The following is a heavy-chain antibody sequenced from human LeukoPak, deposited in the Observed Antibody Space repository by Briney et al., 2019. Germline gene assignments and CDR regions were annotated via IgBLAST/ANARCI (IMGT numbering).Heavy chain of an antibody. Sequence: SETLSLTCTVSGGSISSSSYSWGWIRQPPGKGLEWIGSINYSGSTYYNPSLKSRVTISVDTSKNQFSLKLSSVTAADTAVYYCARHIPIVGAPPFFDYWGQGTLVTVSS. D-gene: IGHD1-26*01. V-gene: IGHV4-39*01. CDR2: INYSGST. J-gene: IGHJ4*02. CDR3: ARHIPIVGAPPFFDY. CDR1: GGSISSSSYS.